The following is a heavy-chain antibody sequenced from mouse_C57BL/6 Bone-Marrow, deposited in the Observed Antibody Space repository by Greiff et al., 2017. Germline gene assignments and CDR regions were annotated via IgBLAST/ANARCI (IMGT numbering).Heavy chain of an antibody. V-gene: IGHV5-17*01. CDR1: GFTFSDYG. Sequence: EVKLMESGGGLVKPGGSLKLSCAASGFTFSDYGMHWVRQAPEKGLEWVAYISSGSSTIYYADTVKGRFTISRDNAKHTLFLQMTSLRSEDTAMYYCARPVLRGMDYWGQGTSVTVSS. CDR3: ARPVLRGMDY. J-gene: IGHJ4*01. CDR2: ISSGSSTI. D-gene: IGHD3-3*01.